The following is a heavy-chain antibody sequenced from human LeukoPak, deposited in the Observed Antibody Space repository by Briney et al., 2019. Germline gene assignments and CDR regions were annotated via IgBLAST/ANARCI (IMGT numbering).Heavy chain of an antibody. Sequence: GGSLRLSCAAPGFTFSSYAMSWVRQAPGKGQEWVSAISGSGGSTYYADSVKGRFTISRDNSKNTLYLQMNSLRAEDTAVYYCAKCPWELPPYNWFDPWGQGTLVTVSS. V-gene: IGHV3-23*01. D-gene: IGHD1-26*01. J-gene: IGHJ5*02. CDR3: AKCPWELPPYNWFDP. CDR2: ISGSGGST. CDR1: GFTFSSYA.